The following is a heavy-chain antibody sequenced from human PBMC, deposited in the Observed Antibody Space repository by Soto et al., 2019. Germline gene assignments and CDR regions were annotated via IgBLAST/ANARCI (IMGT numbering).Heavy chain of an antibody. V-gene: IGHV4-31*03. Sequence: QVQLQESGPGLVKPSQTLSLTCTVSGGSISSGDYYWSWIRQHPGKGLEWIGYIYYSGSTFYNPSLKSRITISVDTSKNQFFLKLSSVTAADTAVYYCASHSSYHFDYWGQGTLITVSS. CDR2: IYYSGST. D-gene: IGHD6-19*01. CDR1: GGSISSGDYY. CDR3: ASHSSYHFDY. J-gene: IGHJ4*02.